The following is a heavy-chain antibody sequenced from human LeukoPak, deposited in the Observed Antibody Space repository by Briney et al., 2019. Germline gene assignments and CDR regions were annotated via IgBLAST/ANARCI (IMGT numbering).Heavy chain of an antibody. CDR2: ISGSGGST. V-gene: IGHV3-23*01. J-gene: IGHJ4*02. CDR1: GFTFSIYA. Sequence: GGSLRLSCAASGFTFSIYAMSWVRQAPGKGLEWVSAISGSGGSTYYADSVKGRFTISRDKSKNTLYLKMNSLRAEDTAVYYCARDRNFPDFDYWGQGTLVTVSS. D-gene: IGHD1-7*01. CDR3: ARDRNFPDFDY.